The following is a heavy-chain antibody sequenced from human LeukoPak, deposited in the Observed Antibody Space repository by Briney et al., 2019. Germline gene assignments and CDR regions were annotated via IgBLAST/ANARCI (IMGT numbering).Heavy chain of an antibody. D-gene: IGHD6-13*01. V-gene: IGHV3-30*02. Sequence: GGSLRLSCEGSGFSFSSYWMTWVRQLPGKGLEWVAFIRYDGSNKYYADSVKGRFTISRDNSKNTLYLQMNSLRAEDTAVYYCAKDSRLYSSTWYDYWGQGTLVTVSS. CDR1: GFSFSSYW. CDR3: AKDSRLYSSTWYDY. CDR2: IRYDGSNK. J-gene: IGHJ4*02.